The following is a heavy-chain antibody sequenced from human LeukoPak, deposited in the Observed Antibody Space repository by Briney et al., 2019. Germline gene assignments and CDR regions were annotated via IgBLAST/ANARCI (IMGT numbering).Heavy chain of an antibody. D-gene: IGHD3-16*02. CDR2: INHSGST. J-gene: IGHJ4*02. V-gene: IGHV4-34*01. Sequence: SETLSLTCAVYGGSFSGYYWSWIRQPPGKGLEWIGEINHSGSTNYNPSLKSRVTISVDTSKSQFSLKLSSVTAAGTAVYYCARMGSYRYLAYFDYWGQGTLVTVSS. CDR1: GGSFSGYY. CDR3: ARMGSYRYLAYFDY.